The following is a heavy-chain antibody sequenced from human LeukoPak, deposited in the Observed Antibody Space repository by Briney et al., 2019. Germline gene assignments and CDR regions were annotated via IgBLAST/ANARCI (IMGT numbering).Heavy chain of an antibody. CDR3: ARDRRYIDAFDI. CDR2: SYYSGST. V-gene: IGHV4-61*03. J-gene: IGHJ3*02. Sequence: AETLCLTRSVSGGSISSGSCYWSWIRQPPGKGLEWIGYSYYSGSTNYNRSLKTRVTISVDTSKNHFSLKLSSVTAADTAVYYCARDRRYIDAFDIWGQGTMVTVSS. D-gene: IGHD1-14*01. CDR1: GGSISSGSCY.